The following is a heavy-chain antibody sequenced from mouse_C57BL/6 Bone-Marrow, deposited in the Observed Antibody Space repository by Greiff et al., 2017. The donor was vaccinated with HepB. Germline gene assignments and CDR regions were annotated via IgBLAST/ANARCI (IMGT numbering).Heavy chain of an antibody. Sequence: EVQLVESGGGLVKPGGSLKLSCAASGFTFSSYAMSWVRQTPEKRLEWVATISDGGSYTYYPDNVKGRFTISRDNAKNNLYLQMSHLKSEDTAMYYSARDPFYGGFAYWGQGTLVTVSA. D-gene: IGHD2-10*01. J-gene: IGHJ3*01. CDR1: GFTFSSYA. V-gene: IGHV5-4*01. CDR2: ISDGGSYT. CDR3: ARDPFYGGFAY.